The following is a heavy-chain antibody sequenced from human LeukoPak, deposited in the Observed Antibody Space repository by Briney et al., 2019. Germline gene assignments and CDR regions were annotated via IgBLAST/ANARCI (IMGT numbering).Heavy chain of an antibody. CDR3: AKDLLRWSFDY. J-gene: IGHJ4*02. CDR1: GFTFSDYN. Sequence: GGSLRLSCAASGFTFSDYNMHWVRQGPGMGLEWVSYITRSSSYIYYTDSVKGRFTISRDKSKNTLYLQMNSLRADDTAVYYCAKDLLRWSFDYWRQGTLVTVSS. CDR2: ITRSSSYI. V-gene: IGHV3-21*04. D-gene: IGHD4-23*01.